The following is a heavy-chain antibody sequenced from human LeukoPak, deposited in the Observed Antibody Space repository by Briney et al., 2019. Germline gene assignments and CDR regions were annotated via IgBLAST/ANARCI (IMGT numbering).Heavy chain of an antibody. D-gene: IGHD5-12*01. Sequence: ASVKVSCKASGYTFTSYDINWVRQATGQGLEWMGWMNPNSGNTGYAQKFQGRVTMTRTTSISTAYMELSSLRSEDTAVYYCARADGYDSPFDPWGQGTLVTVSS. J-gene: IGHJ5*02. CDR2: MNPNSGNT. V-gene: IGHV1-8*01. CDR1: GYTFTSYD. CDR3: ARADGYDSPFDP.